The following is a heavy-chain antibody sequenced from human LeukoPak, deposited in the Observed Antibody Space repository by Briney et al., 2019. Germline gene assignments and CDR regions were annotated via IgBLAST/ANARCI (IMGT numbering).Heavy chain of an antibody. V-gene: IGHV4-59*01. Sequence: SETLSLTCTVSSGSISSYYWSWIRQPPGKGLEWIGYIYYSGSTNYNPSLKSRVTISVDTSKNQFSLKLSSVTAADTAVYYCARVTAAAGATSFDYWGQGTLVTVSS. D-gene: IGHD6-13*01. J-gene: IGHJ4*02. CDR3: ARVTAAAGATSFDY. CDR1: SGSISSYY. CDR2: IYYSGST.